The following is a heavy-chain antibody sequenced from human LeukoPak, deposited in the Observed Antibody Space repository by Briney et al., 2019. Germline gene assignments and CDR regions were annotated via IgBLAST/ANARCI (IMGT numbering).Heavy chain of an antibody. Sequence: ASVKVSCKASGYTFTSCGISWVRQAPGQGLEWMGWISAYNGNTNYAQKLQGRVTMTTDTSMSTAYMELRSLRSDDTAVYYCAGIVVVPAAIGGYWFDPWGQGTLVTVSS. CDR1: GYTFTSCG. V-gene: IGHV1-18*01. J-gene: IGHJ5*02. CDR2: ISAYNGNT. CDR3: AGIVVVPAAIGGYWFDP. D-gene: IGHD2-2*02.